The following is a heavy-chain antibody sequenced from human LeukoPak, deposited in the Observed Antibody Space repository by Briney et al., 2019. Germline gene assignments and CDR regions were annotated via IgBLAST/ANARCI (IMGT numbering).Heavy chain of an antibody. CDR3: ARGPKWPLLDY. CDR2: IYSGGST. Sequence: PGGSLRLSCAASGFTVSSNYMSWVRQAPGKGLEWVSVIYSGGSTYYAGSVKGRFTISRDNSKSTLYLQMNSLRAEDTAVYYCARGPKWPLLDYWGQGTLVTVPS. CDR1: GFTVSSNY. V-gene: IGHV3-66*01. J-gene: IGHJ4*02. D-gene: IGHD5-12*01.